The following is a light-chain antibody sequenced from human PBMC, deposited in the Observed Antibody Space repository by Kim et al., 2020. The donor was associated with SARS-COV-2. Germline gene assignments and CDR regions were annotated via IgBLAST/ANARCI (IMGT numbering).Light chain of an antibody. J-gene: IGLJ2*01. CDR1: NSNIGAGLH. Sequence: GQGVTISCTGGNSNIGAGLHVHWYQQLPATAPKLLIYGNTNRPSGVPDRFSGSKSGTSASLAITGLQAEDEADYYCQSYDNSLNAIFGGGTKVTVL. CDR2: GNT. CDR3: QSYDNSLNAI. V-gene: IGLV1-40*01.